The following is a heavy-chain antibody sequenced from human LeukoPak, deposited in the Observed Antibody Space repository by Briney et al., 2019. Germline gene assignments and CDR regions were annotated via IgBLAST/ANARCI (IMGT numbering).Heavy chain of an antibody. CDR3: ARVGYYDFWSGYYSGWFDP. D-gene: IGHD3-3*01. Sequence: SETLSLTCTVSGGSISSGSYYWSWIRQPAGKGLEWIGRIYASGSTDYNPSLKSRVTISVDTSKNQFSLKLTPVAAADTAVYYCARVGYYDFWSGYYSGWFDPWGQGTLVTVSS. CDR1: GGSISSGSYY. J-gene: IGHJ5*02. V-gene: IGHV4-61*02. CDR2: IYASGST.